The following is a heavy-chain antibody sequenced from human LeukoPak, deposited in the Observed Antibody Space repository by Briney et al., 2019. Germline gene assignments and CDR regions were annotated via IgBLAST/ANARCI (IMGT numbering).Heavy chain of an antibody. CDR2: INHSGST. CDR1: GGSFSGYY. J-gene: IGHJ4*02. CDR3: ARLQGQWLLHDY. D-gene: IGHD6-19*01. V-gene: IGHV4-34*01. Sequence: SETLSLTCAVYGGSFSGYYWSWIRQPPGKGLEWIGEINHSGSTNYNPSLKSRVTISVDTSRNQFSLKVTSVTAADTVVYYCARLQGQWLLHDYWGQGTLVTVSS.